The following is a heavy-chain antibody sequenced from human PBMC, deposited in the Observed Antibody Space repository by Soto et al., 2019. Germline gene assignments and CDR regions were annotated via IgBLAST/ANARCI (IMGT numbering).Heavy chain of an antibody. D-gene: IGHD3-3*01. CDR3: ARDFGGYDFWSGYPIGGYYYGMDV. V-gene: IGHV6-1*01. J-gene: IGHJ6*02. CDR1: GDSVSSNSAA. Sequence: SQTLSLTCAISGDSVSSNSAAWNWIRQSPSRGLEWLGRTYYRSKWYNDYAVSVKSRITINPDTSKNQFSLQLNSVTPEDTAVYYCARDFGGYDFWSGYPIGGYYYGMDVWGRGTTVTVSS. CDR2: TYYRSKWYN.